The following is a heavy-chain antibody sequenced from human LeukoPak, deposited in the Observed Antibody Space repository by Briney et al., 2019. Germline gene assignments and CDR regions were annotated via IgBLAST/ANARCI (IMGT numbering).Heavy chain of an antibody. CDR1: GGTFSSYA. D-gene: IGHD1-20*01. Sequence: SVKVSCKASGGTFSSYAISWVRQAPGQGLEWMGGIIPIFGTANYAQKFQGRVTITADESTSTAYMELSSLRSEDTAVYYCARAINWNDVANWFGPWGQGTLVTVSS. CDR3: ARAINWNDVANWFGP. V-gene: IGHV1-69*01. CDR2: IIPIFGTA. J-gene: IGHJ5*02.